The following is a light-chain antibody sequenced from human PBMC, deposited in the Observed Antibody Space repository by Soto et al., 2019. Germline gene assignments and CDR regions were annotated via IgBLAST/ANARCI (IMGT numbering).Light chain of an antibody. CDR2: SNN. CDR3: AAWDDSLNGPV. CDR1: SSNIGSNT. V-gene: IGLV1-44*01. Sequence: QSVLTQPPSASGTPGQRVTISCSGSSSNIGSNTVNWYQQLPGTAPKLLIYSNNHRPSGVPDRFSGSKSGTSASLAISGLQSEDEDDYYCAAWDDSLNGPVFGGGTQLTVL. J-gene: IGLJ7*01.